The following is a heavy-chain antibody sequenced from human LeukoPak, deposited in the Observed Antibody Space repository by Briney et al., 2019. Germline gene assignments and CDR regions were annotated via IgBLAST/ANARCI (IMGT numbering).Heavy chain of an antibody. J-gene: IGHJ3*02. CDR3: ARDMVSSSGWPNDAFDI. D-gene: IGHD6-19*01. CDR2: ISYDGSNK. V-gene: IGHV3-30*04. CDR1: GFTFSSYA. Sequence: GGSLRLSCAASGFTFSSYAMHWVRQAPGKGLEWVAVISYDGSNKYYADSVKGRFTISRDNSKNTLYLQMNSLRAEDTAVYYCARDMVSSSGWPNDAFDIWGQGTMVTVSS.